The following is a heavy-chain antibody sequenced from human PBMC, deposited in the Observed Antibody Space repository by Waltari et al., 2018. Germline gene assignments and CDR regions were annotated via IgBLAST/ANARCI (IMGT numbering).Heavy chain of an antibody. Sequence: QVQVMESGGGVVQPGSSLRLSCTTSGFIFRNFAMHWVRQTPGKGLGWVAMMSYDGNTEYYADSVKGRFTISRDNSRSTLYLQMNSLRVEDTAVYSCARVIAGRAFDIWGQGTLVTVS. CDR2: MSYDGNTE. D-gene: IGHD6-6*01. V-gene: IGHV3-30-3*01. CDR1: GFIFRNFA. CDR3: ARVIAGRAFDI. J-gene: IGHJ3*02.